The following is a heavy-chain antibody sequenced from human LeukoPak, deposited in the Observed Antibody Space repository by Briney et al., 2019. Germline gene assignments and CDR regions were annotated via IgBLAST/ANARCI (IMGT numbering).Heavy chain of an antibody. V-gene: IGHV3-7*01. Sequence: GGSLRLSCAASGFTFSSYWMSWVRQAPGKGLEWVANIKQDGSEKYYVDSVKGRFTISRDNAKNSLYLQMNSLRAEDTAGYYCASPHQKVVAEDLYYYYYMDVWGKGTTVTVSS. CDR1: GFTFSSYW. CDR2: IKQDGSEK. D-gene: IGHD2-15*01. CDR3: ASPHQKVVAEDLYYYYYMDV. J-gene: IGHJ6*03.